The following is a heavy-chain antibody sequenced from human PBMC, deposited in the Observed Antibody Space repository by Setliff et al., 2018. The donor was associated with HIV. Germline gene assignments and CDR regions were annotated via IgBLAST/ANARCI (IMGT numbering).Heavy chain of an antibody. J-gene: IGHJ3*02. CDR2: INPNSGGT. Sequence: ASVKVSCKASGYTFTGYYMHWVRQAPGQGLEWMGWINPNSGGTNYAQKFQGRVTMTRDTSICTVYMELSRLRSDDTAVYYCARVRYCGGDCYPDAFDIWGQGTMVTVSS. CDR3: ARVRYCGGDCYPDAFDI. D-gene: IGHD2-21*02. V-gene: IGHV1-2*02. CDR1: GYTFTGYY.